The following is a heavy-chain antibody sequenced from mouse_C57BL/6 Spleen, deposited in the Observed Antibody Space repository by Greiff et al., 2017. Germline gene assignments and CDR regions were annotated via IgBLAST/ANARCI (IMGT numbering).Heavy chain of an antibody. Sequence: VQLQQSGPELVKPWASVKISFNSSFYSFTCYYIHFFKPSHLNILYFILSIYPSNFFSLYPPKFKCKPTLTVDKSSRTSYMELLSLTSEDSAVYYCARSDYGSSYFDYWGQGTTLTVSS. D-gene: IGHD1-1*01. CDR2: IYPSNFFS. CDR1: FYSFTCYY. V-gene: IGHV1-31*01. J-gene: IGHJ2*01. CDR3: ARSDYGSSYFDY.